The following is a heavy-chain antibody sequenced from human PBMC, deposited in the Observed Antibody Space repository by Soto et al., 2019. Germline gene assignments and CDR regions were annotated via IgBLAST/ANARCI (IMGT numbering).Heavy chain of an antibody. V-gene: IGHV4-34*01. CDR3: ARGSSRYSSGWYPGGNLLDY. Sequence: QVQLQQWGAGLLKPSETLSLTCAVYGGSFSGYYWSWIRQPPGKGLEWIGEINHRGITNYNPSLKSRVTISLDTSKTQFSLKLSSVTAADTAVFYCARGSSRYSSGWYPGGNLLDYWGQGTLVTVSS. CDR1: GGSFSGYY. CDR2: INHRGIT. J-gene: IGHJ4*02. D-gene: IGHD6-19*01.